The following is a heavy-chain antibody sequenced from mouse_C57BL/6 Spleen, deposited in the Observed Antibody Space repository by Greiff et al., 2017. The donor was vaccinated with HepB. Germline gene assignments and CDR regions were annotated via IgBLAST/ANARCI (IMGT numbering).Heavy chain of an antibody. CDR3: ARHRSGYVLDY. D-gene: IGHD3-2*02. V-gene: IGHV1-61*01. CDR1: GYTFTSYW. J-gene: IGHJ2*01. CDR2: IYPSDSET. Sequence: VQLQQPGAELVRPGSSVKLSCKASGYTFTSYWMDWVKQRPGQGLEWIGNIYPSDSETHYNQKFKDKATLTVDKSSSTAYMQLSSLTSEDSAVYYCARHRSGYVLDYWGQGTTLTVSS.